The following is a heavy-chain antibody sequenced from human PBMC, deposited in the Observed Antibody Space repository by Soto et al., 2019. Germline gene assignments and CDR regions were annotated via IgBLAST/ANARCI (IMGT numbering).Heavy chain of an antibody. CDR1: GYIFTGHY. V-gene: IGHV1-2*02. CDR2: INPISGDT. Sequence: ASVKVSCKASGYIFTGHYINWVRQAPGHGLEWMGWINPISGDTNYAQKFQGRVTMTRDTSISTAYMDLSSLISADTAVYYCARVRRSPYAMDVWDQGTTVTVSS. CDR3: ARVRRSPYAMDV. J-gene: IGHJ6*02. D-gene: IGHD2-2*01.